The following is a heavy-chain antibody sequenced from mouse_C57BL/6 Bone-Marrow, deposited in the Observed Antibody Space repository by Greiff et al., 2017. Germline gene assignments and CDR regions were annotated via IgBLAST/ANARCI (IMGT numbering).Heavy chain of an antibody. CDR3: AKNRDYKDAMDY. V-gene: IGHV2-5*01. J-gene: IGHJ4*01. Sequence: VKLLESGPGLVQPSQSLSITCTVSGFSLTSYGVHWVRQSPGKGLEWLGVIWRGGSTDYNAAFMSRLSITKDNSKSQVFFKMNSLQADDTAIYYCAKNRDYKDAMDYWGQGTSVTVSS. D-gene: IGHD2-12*01. CDR1: GFSLTSYG. CDR2: IWRGGST.